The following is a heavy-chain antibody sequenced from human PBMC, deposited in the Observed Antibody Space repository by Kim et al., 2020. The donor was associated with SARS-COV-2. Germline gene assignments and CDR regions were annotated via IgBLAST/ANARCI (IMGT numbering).Heavy chain of an antibody. V-gene: IGHV3-21*01. CDR3: ARGPDMMAVDY. J-gene: IGHJ4*02. Sequence: IYYADSVKGRFTISRDNAKNSLYLQMNSLRAEDTAVYYCARGPDMMAVDYWGQGTLVTVSS. D-gene: IGHD5-12*01. CDR2: I.